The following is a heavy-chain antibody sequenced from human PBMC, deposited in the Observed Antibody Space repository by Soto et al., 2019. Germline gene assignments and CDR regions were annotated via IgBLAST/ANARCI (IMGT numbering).Heavy chain of an antibody. J-gene: IGHJ3*02. V-gene: IGHV4-34*01. CDR3: ASVPNTAFDI. Sequence: PSETLSLTCAVYGGSFSGYYWSWIRQPPGKGLEWIGEINHSGSTNYNPSLKSRVTISVDTSKNQFSLKLSSVTAADTAVYYCASVPNTAFDIWGQGTMVTVSS. CDR1: GGSFSGYY. CDR2: INHSGST.